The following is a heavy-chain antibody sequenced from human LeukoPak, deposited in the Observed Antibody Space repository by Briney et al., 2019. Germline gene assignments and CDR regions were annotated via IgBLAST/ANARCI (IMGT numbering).Heavy chain of an antibody. CDR2: ISPSGGST. CDR3: ARDKTDSSTYSWFDP. D-gene: IGHD6-13*01. Sequence: GASVKVSCKAFGYTFTSNYMHWVRQAPGQGPEWMGVISPSGGSTTYAQKFQGRVTLTRDMSTSTDYLELSSLRSEDTAVYYCARDKTDSSTYSWFDPWGQGTLVTVSS. CDR1: GYTFTSNY. V-gene: IGHV1-46*01. J-gene: IGHJ5*02.